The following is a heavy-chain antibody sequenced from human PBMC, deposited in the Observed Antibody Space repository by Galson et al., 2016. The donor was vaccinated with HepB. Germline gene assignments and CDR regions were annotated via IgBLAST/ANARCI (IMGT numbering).Heavy chain of an antibody. CDR1: GYSFTTYW. V-gene: IGHV5-51*01. D-gene: IGHD2-2*01. CDR2: TNPGYSDT. CDR3: ARHGDIVVVSLDY. Sequence: QSGAEVKKPGESLKISCKGSGYSFTTYWIVWVRQMPGKGLEWMGITNPGYSDTRYSPSFQGQVTISADKSISTAYLQWSSLKASDTAMYYCARHGDIVVVSLDYWGQGTLVTVSS. J-gene: IGHJ4*02.